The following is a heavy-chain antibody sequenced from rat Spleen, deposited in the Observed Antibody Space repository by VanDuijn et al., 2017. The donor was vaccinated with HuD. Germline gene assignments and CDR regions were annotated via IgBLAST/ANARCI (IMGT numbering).Heavy chain of an antibody. D-gene: IGHD1-12*02. CDR3: ARHLREASGVMDV. Sequence: QVQLQESGPGLVQPSQTLSLTCTVSGFSLNSYHVRWVRQPPGKSLVWMGTIWAGGGTNYNSAVQSRLSISGDTSKSQVFLKMNSLQPEDTGTYYCARHLREASGVMDVWGQGVMVTVSS. V-gene: IGHV2-72*01. J-gene: IGHJ2*01. CDR1: GFSLNSYH. CDR2: IWAGGGT.